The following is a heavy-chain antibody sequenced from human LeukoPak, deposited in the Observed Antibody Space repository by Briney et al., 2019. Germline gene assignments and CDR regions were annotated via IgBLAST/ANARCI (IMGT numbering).Heavy chain of an antibody. J-gene: IGHJ4*02. CDR1: GYTFTGYY. V-gene: IGHV1-2*02. CDR2: INPNSGGT. Sequence: ASVKVSCKASGYTFTGYYMHWVRQAPGQGLEWMGWINPNSGGTNYAQKLQGRVTMTRDTSISTAYMELSRLRSGDTAVYYCARVVVGAAYYFDYWGQGTLVTVSS. CDR3: ARVVVGAAYYFDY. D-gene: IGHD1-26*01.